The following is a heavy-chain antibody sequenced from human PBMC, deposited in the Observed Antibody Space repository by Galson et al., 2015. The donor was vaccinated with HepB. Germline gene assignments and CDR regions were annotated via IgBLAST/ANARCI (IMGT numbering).Heavy chain of an antibody. CDR3: VRPRGEGAVDSQNWYSDL. CDR2: ISYTGRYT. D-gene: IGHD3-10*01. J-gene: IGHJ2*01. Sequence: SLRLSCAASGFSFNYFPMHWVRQAPGKGLEWVAVISYTGRYTNYADFGKGRFTISRDNSKNALYLQMNSLRVEDTALYYCVRPRGEGAVDSQNWYSDLWGRGTLSLSPQ. V-gene: IGHV3-30*04. CDR1: GFSFNYFP.